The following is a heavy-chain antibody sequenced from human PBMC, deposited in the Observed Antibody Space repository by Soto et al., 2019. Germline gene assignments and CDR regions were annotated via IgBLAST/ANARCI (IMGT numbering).Heavy chain of an antibody. V-gene: IGHV4-59*01. J-gene: IGHJ6*02. Sequence: SETLSLTCTVSGGSISSYYWSWIRQPPGKGLEWIGYIYYSGSTNYNPSLKSRVTISVDTSKNQFSLKLSSVTAADTAVYYCARAAPVTMVRGVITLYGMDVWGQGTTVTVSS. CDR3: ARAAPVTMVRGVITLYGMDV. CDR1: GGSISSYY. D-gene: IGHD3-10*01. CDR2: IYYSGST.